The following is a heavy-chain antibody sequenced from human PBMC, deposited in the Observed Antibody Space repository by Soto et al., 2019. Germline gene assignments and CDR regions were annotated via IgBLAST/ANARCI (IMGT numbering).Heavy chain of an antibody. Sequence: PSETLSLTCTVSGGPISPYYWSWIRQPAGKGLEWIGRIYYTGSTNYNPPLKSRVSMSLDTARNQISLKVKSVTAADTAVYYCAREGGYFDSSGSGVYHYYGVDVWGRGTTVTGSS. J-gene: IGHJ6*02. CDR2: IYYTGST. CDR1: GGPISPYY. CDR3: AREGGYFDSSGSGVYHYYGVDV. D-gene: IGHD3-22*01. V-gene: IGHV4-4*07.